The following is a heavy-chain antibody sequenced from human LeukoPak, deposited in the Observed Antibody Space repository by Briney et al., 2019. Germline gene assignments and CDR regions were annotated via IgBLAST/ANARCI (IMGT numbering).Heavy chain of an antibody. V-gene: IGHV3-21*01. CDR2: ISNSSSYI. Sequence: AVRVSCPASRLTFISYSINWVRQPPAKGLAGVSSISNSSSYIYYAHSVKGRFTISRDNAKNSLYLLMTSLRAEDAAVYYCARTDRHDSSGYYAYWGQGTLVTVSS. CDR1: RLTFISYS. J-gene: IGHJ4*02. CDR3: ARTDRHDSSGYYAY. D-gene: IGHD3-22*01.